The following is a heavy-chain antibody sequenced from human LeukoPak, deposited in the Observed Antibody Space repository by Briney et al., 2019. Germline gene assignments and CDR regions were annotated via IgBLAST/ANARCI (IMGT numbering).Heavy chain of an antibody. J-gene: IGHJ5*02. CDR2: INHSGST. Sequence: SETLSLTCAVYGGSFSGYYWSWIRQPPGKGLEWIGEINHSGSTNYNPSLKSRVTISVDTSKNQFSLKLSSVTAADTAVYYCARHTAAGLGWFDPWGQGTLVTVSS. CDR1: GGSFSGYY. V-gene: IGHV4-34*01. D-gene: IGHD6-13*01. CDR3: ARHTAAGLGWFDP.